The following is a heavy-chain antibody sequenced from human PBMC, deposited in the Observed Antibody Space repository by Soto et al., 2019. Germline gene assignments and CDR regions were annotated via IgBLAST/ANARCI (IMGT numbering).Heavy chain of an antibody. CDR3: AKCACAYGPNYNLFGP. CDR1: GFTFSSYA. CDR2: ISGSGGST. Sequence: EVQLLESGGGLVQPGGSLRLSCAASGFTFSSYAMSWVLQAPGKGLEWGSAISGSGGSTYYADSVKGRVTIPRDNPKNQLYVQINILRAEETAVYYFAKCACAYGPNYNLFGPWGQGTLVTVSS. V-gene: IGHV3-23*01. J-gene: IGHJ5*02. D-gene: IGHD2-8*01.